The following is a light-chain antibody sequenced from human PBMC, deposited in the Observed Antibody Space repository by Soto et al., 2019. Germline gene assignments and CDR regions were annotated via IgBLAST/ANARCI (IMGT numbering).Light chain of an antibody. V-gene: IGKV3-15*01. J-gene: IGKJ4*01. CDR1: RGVTTT. CDR2: GAS. CDR3: QHFDDWPIT. Sequence: ELLLPHSPPPFFVSPGERPPLPCRASRGVTTTLAWYQQKPGQAPRLLTYGASTRATGIPARFSGSGSGTEFTLTISRLQSEDFAVYYCQHFDDWPITFGGGTRVEIK.